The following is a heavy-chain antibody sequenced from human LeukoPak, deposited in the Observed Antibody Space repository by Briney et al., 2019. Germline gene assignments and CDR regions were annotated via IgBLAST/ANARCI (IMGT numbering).Heavy chain of an antibody. Sequence: EASVKVSCKASGGTFSSYAISWVRQAPGQGLEWMGGIIPIFGTANYAQKFQGRVTITADESTSTAHMELSSLRSEDTAVYYCARGGYSYGPKNYYYYGMDVWGQGTTVTVSS. CDR1: GGTFSSYA. CDR2: IIPIFGTA. V-gene: IGHV1-69*13. CDR3: ARGGYSYGPKNYYYYGMDV. D-gene: IGHD5-18*01. J-gene: IGHJ6*02.